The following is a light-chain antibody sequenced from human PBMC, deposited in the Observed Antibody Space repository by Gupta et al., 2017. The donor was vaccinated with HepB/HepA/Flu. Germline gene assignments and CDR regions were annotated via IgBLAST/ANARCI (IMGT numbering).Light chain of an antibody. V-gene: IGKV2-24*01. Sequence: DIVLTQPPLSSPVTLGQPASISCRSSQSIVHSDGNTYLSWLQQRPGQAPRLLIYEFSNRFSGVPDRFSGSGAGTEFTLNISRVQSEDVVVYYCRQSTQVPRTFGQGTQLEIK. CDR2: EFS. CDR3: RQSTQVPRT. J-gene: IGKJ5*01. CDR1: QSIVHSDGNTY.